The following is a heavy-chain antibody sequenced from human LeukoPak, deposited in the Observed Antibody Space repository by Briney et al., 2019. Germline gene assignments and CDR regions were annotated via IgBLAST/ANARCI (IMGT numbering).Heavy chain of an antibody. V-gene: IGHV3-23*01. CDR2: ISGSGGGT. J-gene: IGHJ3*02. CDR1: GFTFATYA. CDR3: ASFRAFDI. Sequence: GGSLRLSCAASGFTFATYAMSWVRQAPGKGLEWVSLISGSGGGTYYADSVKGRFTISRDNSKNTLYLQMNSLRAEDTAVYYCASFRAFDIWGQGTMVTVSS.